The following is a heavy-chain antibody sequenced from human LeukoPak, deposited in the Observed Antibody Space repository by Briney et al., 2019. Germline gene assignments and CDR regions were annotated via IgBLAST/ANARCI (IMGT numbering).Heavy chain of an antibody. D-gene: IGHD3-16*02. Sequence: TGGSLRLSCSASGFTFGDHAMSWVRQAPGKGLEWVSAISGSGGSTYYADSVKGRFTISRDNSKNTLYLQMNSLRAEDTAVYYCAKDGTLYYDYVWGSYRGYYFDYWGQGTLVTVSS. CDR1: GFTFGDHA. J-gene: IGHJ4*02. CDR2: ISGSGGST. CDR3: AKDGTLYYDYVWGSYRGYYFDY. V-gene: IGHV3-23*01.